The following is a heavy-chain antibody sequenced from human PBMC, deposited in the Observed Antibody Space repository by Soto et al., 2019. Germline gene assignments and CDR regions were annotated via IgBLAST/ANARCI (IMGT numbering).Heavy chain of an antibody. CDR2: IYNDGSRT. V-gene: IGHV3-74*01. Sequence: GGSLRLSCAASGFAFSSYWMHWVRQTPGKGPVWVSRIYNDGSRTAYADSVKGRFTISRDNAKNTMYLQMSSLTVEDTAVYYCARDLSGDTTHYFDLWGQGPLVTVSS. CDR1: GFAFSSYW. CDR3: ARDLSGDTTHYFDL. J-gene: IGHJ4*02. D-gene: IGHD1-1*01.